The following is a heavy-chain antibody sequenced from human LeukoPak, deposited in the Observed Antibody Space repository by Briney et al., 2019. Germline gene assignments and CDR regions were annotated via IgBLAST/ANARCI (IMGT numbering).Heavy chain of an antibody. D-gene: IGHD3-22*01. J-gene: IGHJ4*02. CDR3: ARARRLRYYYDSSGLDY. V-gene: IGHV3-48*03. CDR2: ISSSGSTI. CDR1: GFTFSSYE. Sequence: GGSLRLSCAASGFTFSSYEMNWVRQAPGKGLEWVSYISSSGSTIYYADSVKGRFTISRDNAKNSLYLQMNSLRAEDTAVYYCARARRLRYYYDSSGLDYWGQGTLVTVSS.